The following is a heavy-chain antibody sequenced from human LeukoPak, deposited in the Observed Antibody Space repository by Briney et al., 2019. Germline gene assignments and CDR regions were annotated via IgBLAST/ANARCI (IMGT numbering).Heavy chain of an antibody. V-gene: IGHV4-31*03. CDR2: ISYGGRT. CDR1: GGSISSSGYF. Sequence: SETLSLTCIVSGGSISSSGYFWTWIRQHPGKGLEYIGYISYGGRTDYNPSLRSRLTMSVDTSKNHFSLKLTSVTAADTAVYFCATGRAWLDPWGQGILVTVSS. D-gene: IGHD3-10*01. J-gene: IGHJ5*02. CDR3: ATGRAWLDP.